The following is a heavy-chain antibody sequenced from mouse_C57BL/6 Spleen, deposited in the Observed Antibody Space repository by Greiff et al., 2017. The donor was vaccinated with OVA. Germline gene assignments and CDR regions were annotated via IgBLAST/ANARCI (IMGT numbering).Heavy chain of an antibody. CDR1: GYTFTSYG. CDR3: SRYYDGYYGGAMDY. Sequence: QVQLQQSGAELARPGASVKLSCKASGYTFTSYGISWVKQRTGKGLEWIGEIYPRSGNTYYNEKVKGKATLTADKSSSKAYMELRSLTSEDSAVYFCSRYYDGYYGGAMDYWGQGTSVTVSS. CDR2: IYPRSGNT. J-gene: IGHJ4*01. V-gene: IGHV1-81*01. D-gene: IGHD2-3*01.